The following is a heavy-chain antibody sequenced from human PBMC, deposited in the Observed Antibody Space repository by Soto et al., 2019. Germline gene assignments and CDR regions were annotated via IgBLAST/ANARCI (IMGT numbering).Heavy chain of an antibody. CDR2: ISSSGTYT. D-gene: IGHD1-1*01. CDR1: GFTFSSYS. Sequence: EVQLVESGGGLVKPGGSLRLSCAASGFTFSSYSMNWVRQAPGKGLEWVSSISSSGTYTYYADSVKGRFTISRDNAKYSLYLQMNSLRAEDTAVYYCARVYLTTTGTYYYGMDVWGLGNTVTVSS. J-gene: IGHJ6*02. CDR3: ARVYLTTTGTYYYGMDV. V-gene: IGHV3-21*01.